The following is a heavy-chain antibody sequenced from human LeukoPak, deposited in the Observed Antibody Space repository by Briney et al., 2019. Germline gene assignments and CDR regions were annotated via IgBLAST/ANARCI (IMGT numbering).Heavy chain of an antibody. V-gene: IGHV1-18*01. CDR2: ISAYNGNT. D-gene: IGHD2-15*01. J-gene: IGHJ4*02. Sequence: ASVKVSCKASGYTFTSYGISWVRQAPGQGLEWMGWISAYNGNTNYAQKFQGRVTMTEDTSTDTAYMELSSLRSEDTAVYYCATDLLYCSGGSCYWGQGTLVTVSS. CDR1: GYTFTSYG. CDR3: ATDLLYCSGGSCY.